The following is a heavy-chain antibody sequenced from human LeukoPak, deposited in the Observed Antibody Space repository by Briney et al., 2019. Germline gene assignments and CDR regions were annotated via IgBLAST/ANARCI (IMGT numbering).Heavy chain of an antibody. D-gene: IGHD3-22*01. Sequence: ISAYNGNTNYAQKLQGRGTMTTDTSTSTAYMELRSLRSDDTAVYYCARPYYDSSAPPYDYWGQGTLVTVSS. J-gene: IGHJ4*02. V-gene: IGHV1-18*01. CDR3: ARPYYDSSAPPYDY. CDR2: ISAYNGNT.